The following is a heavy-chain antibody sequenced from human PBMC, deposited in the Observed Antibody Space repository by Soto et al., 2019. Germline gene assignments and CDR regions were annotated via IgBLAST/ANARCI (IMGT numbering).Heavy chain of an antibody. Sequence: EVQLLESGGGLVQPGGSLRLSCAASGFTFNNYAMTWVRQAPGKGLEWVSAISGGGDTTSYADSVKGRFTVSRDGSKNTLYLQMSSRRAADTALYYSAKGWGSSGRLTPRVDFWGQGTRVTVSS. J-gene: IGHJ4*02. D-gene: IGHD3-10*01. CDR1: GFTFNNYA. CDR3: AKGWGSSGRLTPRVDF. CDR2: ISGGGDTT. V-gene: IGHV3-23*01.